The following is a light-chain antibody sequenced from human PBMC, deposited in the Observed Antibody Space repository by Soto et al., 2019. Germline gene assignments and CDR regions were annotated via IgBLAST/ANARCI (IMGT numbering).Light chain of an antibody. CDR3: QQYSSVPV. V-gene: IGKV1-27*01. CDR1: QGINNY. Sequence: DIPMTQSPSSLSASVGDRVTITCRASQGINNYVAWYQQKPGKPPKLLIYAASTLQSGVPSRFSGSGSGTDFTLTINSLQPEDVATHSCQQYSSVPVFGPGTKVDIK. J-gene: IGKJ3*01. CDR2: AAS.